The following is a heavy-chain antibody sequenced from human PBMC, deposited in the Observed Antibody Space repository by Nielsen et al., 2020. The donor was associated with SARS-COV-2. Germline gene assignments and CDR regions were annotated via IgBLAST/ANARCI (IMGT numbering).Heavy chain of an antibody. CDR2: VYTSGST. D-gene: IGHD3-22*01. CDR1: GGSVTGGSYY. V-gene: IGHV4-61*02. CDR3: AHQSYSDDDRYADF. Sequence: SETLSLTCTVSGGSVTGGSYYWNWIRQSAAKGLEWIGRVYTSGSTDYNPSLKSRVTLSLDTSKNQVSLTLTSVTAADTAVYYCAHQSYSDDDRYADFWGQGTLVTVSS. J-gene: IGHJ4*02.